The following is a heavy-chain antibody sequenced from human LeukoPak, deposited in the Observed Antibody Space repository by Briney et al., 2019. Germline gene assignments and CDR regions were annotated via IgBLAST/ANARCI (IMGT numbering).Heavy chain of an antibody. CDR1: GFTFSDYY. V-gene: IGHV3-11*05. Sequence: PGGSLRLSCAASGFTFSDYYMNWIRQAPGKGLEWISHISNSGVHTKYADFVKGRFTISRDNTKKSLYLQMNSLRAEDTAIYYCARVAALRHYFDNWGQGTLVSVSS. CDR2: ISNSGVHT. CDR3: ARVAALRHYFDN. D-gene: IGHD6-19*01. J-gene: IGHJ4*02.